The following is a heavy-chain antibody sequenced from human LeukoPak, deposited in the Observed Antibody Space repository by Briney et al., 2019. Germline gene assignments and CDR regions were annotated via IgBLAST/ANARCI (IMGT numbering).Heavy chain of an antibody. V-gene: IGHV4-4*07. CDR3: ARDQYYYDSSGYIFGI. CDR2: IYTSGST. D-gene: IGHD3-22*01. CDR1: GGSISSYY. J-gene: IGHJ3*02. Sequence: PSETLSLTCTVSGGSISSYYWSWIRQPAGKGLEWIGRIYTSGSTNYNPSLKSRVTMSVDTSKNQFSLKLSSVTAADTAVYHCARDQYYYDSSGYIFGIWGQGTMVTVSS.